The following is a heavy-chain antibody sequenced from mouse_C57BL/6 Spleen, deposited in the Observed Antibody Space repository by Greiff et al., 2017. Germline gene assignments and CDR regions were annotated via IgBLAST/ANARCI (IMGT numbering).Heavy chain of an antibody. D-gene: IGHD2-5*01. J-gene: IGHJ1*03. V-gene: IGHV1-64*01. Sequence: VQLQQPGAELVKPGASVKLSCKASGYTFTSYWMHWVKQRPGQGLEWIGMIHPNSGSTNYNEKFKSKATLTVDKSSSTAYMQLSSLTSEDSAVYYCARSDYSNYHWYFDDWGTGTSVTVSS. CDR1: GYTFTSYW. CDR2: IHPNSGST. CDR3: ARSDYSNYHWYFDD.